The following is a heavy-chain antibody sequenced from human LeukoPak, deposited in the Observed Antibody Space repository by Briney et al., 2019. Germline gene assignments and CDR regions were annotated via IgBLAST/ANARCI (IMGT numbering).Heavy chain of an antibody. V-gene: IGHV1-24*01. CDR2: FDPEDGET. CDR1: GHTLTELS. Sequence: GASVKVSCKVSGHTLTELSMHWVRQAPGKGLEWMGSFDPEDGETVYAQNFQGRVTLTEDTSIDTAYMELYILRSEDTAVYYCATPGPAPITNWFETWGQGTLVTVSS. D-gene: IGHD2-2*01. CDR3: ATPGPAPITNWFET. J-gene: IGHJ5*02.